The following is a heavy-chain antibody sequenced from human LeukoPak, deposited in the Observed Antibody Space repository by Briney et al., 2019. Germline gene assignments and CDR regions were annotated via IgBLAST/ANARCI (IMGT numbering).Heavy chain of an antibody. Sequence: GGSLRLSCAASGFTFSSYAMSWVCQAPGKGLEWVSAISGSGGNTYYADSVKGRFTISRDNSKNTLYLQMNSLRAEDTAVYYCAKDSNYYSSGSRNWFDPWGQGTLVTVSS. J-gene: IGHJ5*02. CDR2: ISGSGGNT. V-gene: IGHV3-23*01. CDR1: GFTFSSYA. CDR3: AKDSNYYSSGSRNWFDP. D-gene: IGHD3-10*01.